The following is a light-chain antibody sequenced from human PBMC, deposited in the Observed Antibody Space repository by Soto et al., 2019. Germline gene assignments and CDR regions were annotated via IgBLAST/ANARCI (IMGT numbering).Light chain of an antibody. V-gene: IGKV3-15*01. J-gene: IGKJ5*01. CDR2: GAS. Sequence: EIVLTQSPVTLSLSPGERATLSCRASQSVSSRYLAWYQQKPGQAPRLLIYGASTRATGIPARFSGSGSGTEFTLTISSLQSEDFAVYYCQQYNNWPPEITFGQGTRLEI. CDR3: QQYNNWPPEIT. CDR1: QSVSSRY.